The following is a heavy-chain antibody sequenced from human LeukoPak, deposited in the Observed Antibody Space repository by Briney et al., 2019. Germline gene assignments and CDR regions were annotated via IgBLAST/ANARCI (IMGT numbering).Heavy chain of an antibody. CDR1: GGSISSSSYY. J-gene: IGHJ3*02. CDR2: IYYSGST. CDR3: ARLPTIKWGAFDI. Sequence: SETLSLTCTVSGGSISSSSYYWGWIRQPPGKGLEWIGSIYYSGSTYYNPSLKSRVTISVDTSKNQFSLKLSSVTAADTAVYYCARLPTIKWGAFDIWGQGTMVTVSS. V-gene: IGHV4-39*01. D-gene: IGHD5-12*01.